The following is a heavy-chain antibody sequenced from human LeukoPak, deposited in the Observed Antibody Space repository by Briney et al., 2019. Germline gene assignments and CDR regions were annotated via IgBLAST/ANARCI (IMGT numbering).Heavy chain of an antibody. J-gene: IGHJ4*02. CDR2: VSISSGTI. Sequence: QPGGSLRLSCAASGFTFSGHNMNWVRRAPGRGLEWISFVSISSGTIYYADSVNGRFRISRDNAKSSLDLEMNSLRAEDTAVHYCARAMSTFGGVRNYFDSWGQGTLVTVSS. CDR1: GFTFSGHN. D-gene: IGHD3-16*01. V-gene: IGHV3-48*04. CDR3: ARAMSTFGGVRNYFDS.